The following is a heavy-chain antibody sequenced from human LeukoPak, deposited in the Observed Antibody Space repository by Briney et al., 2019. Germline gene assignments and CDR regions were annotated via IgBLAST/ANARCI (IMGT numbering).Heavy chain of an antibody. Sequence: SVKVSCKASGRTFNNYATNWVRQAPGQGLEWVGGIFSLFETTNYAQGFQGRVTITSDDSTSTAYRELNSLTTEDTAVYYCARGRESHGHYFHFWGQGTLVTVSS. D-gene: IGHD1-26*01. J-gene: IGHJ4*02. CDR2: IFSLFETT. CDR1: GRTFNNYA. V-gene: IGHV1-69*01. CDR3: ARGRESHGHYFHF.